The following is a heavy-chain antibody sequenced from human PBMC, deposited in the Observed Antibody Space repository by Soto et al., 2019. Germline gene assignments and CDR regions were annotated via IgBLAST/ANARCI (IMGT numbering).Heavy chain of an antibody. CDR1: GYTFTSFD. V-gene: IGHV1-8*01. CDR3: ARGGDTSTWYDLDY. D-gene: IGHD6-13*01. Sequence: QVRLVQSGAEVKKPGASVKVSCKASGYTFTSFDINWVRQAPGQGLGWMGWMNPATGNTGYAQKFQGRVTMTRNTSINTAYMELSSLRSEDTAVYFCARGGDTSTWYDLDYWGQGALVTVSS. J-gene: IGHJ4*02. CDR2: MNPATGNT.